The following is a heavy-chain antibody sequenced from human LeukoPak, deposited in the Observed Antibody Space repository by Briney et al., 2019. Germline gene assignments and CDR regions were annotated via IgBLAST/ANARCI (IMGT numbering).Heavy chain of an antibody. CDR3: ARDLTRDYGGNSNDAFDI. D-gene: IGHD4-17*01. CDR2: IYSGGST. J-gene: IGHJ3*02. V-gene: IGHV3-53*01. CDR1: GFTVSSNY. Sequence: GGSLRLSCAASGFTVSSNYMSWVRQAPGKGLEWVSVIYSGGSTYYADSVKGRFTISRDNAKNSLYLQMNSLRAEDTAVYYCARDLTRDYGGNSNDAFDIWGQGTMVTVSS.